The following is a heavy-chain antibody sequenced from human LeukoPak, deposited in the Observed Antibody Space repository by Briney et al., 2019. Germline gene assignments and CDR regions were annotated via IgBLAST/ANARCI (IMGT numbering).Heavy chain of an antibody. CDR2: ISAYNGNT. Sequence: ASVKVSCKASGYTFTSYGISWVRQAPGQGLEWTGWISAYNGNTNYAQKLQGRVTMTTDTSTSTAYMELRSLRSDDTAVYYCARDFLGYCTNGVCSSQDYWGQGALGTVSS. CDR3: ARDFLGYCTNGVCSSQDY. J-gene: IGHJ4*02. CDR1: GYTFTSYG. V-gene: IGHV1-18*01. D-gene: IGHD2-8*01.